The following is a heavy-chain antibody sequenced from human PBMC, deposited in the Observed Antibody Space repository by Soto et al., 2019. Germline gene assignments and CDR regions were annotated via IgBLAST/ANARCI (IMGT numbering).Heavy chain of an antibody. CDR1: GFTFSSYA. CDR2: ISGSGSIK. J-gene: IGHJ4*02. D-gene: IGHD5-12*01. V-gene: IGHV3-23*01. Sequence: PGGSLSLSCAASGFTFSSYAMHWVRQAPGKGLEWVSVISGSGSIKYYADSVKGRFTISRDNSKNTLYLQMNSLRAEDTAVYYCAKSLERMVASDFRGYWGQGTLVTVSS. CDR3: AKSLERMVASDFRGY.